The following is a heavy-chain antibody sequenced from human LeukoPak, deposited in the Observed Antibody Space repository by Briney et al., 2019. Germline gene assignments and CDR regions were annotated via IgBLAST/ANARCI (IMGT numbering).Heavy chain of an antibody. V-gene: IGHV4-34*01. CDR2: INHSGST. Sequence: PSETLSLTCAVDGGSFSGYYWSWIRQPPGKVLEWIGEINHSGSTNYNPSLKSRVTISVDTSKNQFSLKLSSVTAADTAVYYCARVSRGLRYFDWSHIDWFDPWGQGTLVTVSS. CDR1: GGSFSGYY. J-gene: IGHJ5*02. D-gene: IGHD3-9*01. CDR3: ARVSRGLRYFDWSHIDWFDP.